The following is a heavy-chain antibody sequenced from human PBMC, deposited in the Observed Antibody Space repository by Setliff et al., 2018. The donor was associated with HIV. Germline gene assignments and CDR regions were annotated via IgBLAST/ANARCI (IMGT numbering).Heavy chain of an antibody. CDR3: AKSPPDYDILTGWPEYFDY. CDR2: IYSDGST. V-gene: IGHV3-66*01. D-gene: IGHD3-9*01. J-gene: IGHJ4*02. Sequence: GGSLRLSCAASGFTVSTYYMSWVRQAPGKGLEWVSTIYSDGSTYHADSVKGRFTISRDNAKNSLYLQMNSLRAEDTAVYYCAKSPPDYDILTGWPEYFDYWGQGTLVTVSS. CDR1: GFTVSTYY.